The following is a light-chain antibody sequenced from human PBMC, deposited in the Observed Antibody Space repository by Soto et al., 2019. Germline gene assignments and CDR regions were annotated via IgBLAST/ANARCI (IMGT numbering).Light chain of an antibody. CDR1: QSISNY. J-gene: IGKJ4*01. Sequence: DIQMTQSPSSLSASVGDRVTITCRASQSISNYLNWYQQKPGKAPNLLIYAASSLQSGVTSRFSGSGSGTDFTLTISSLQPEDFATYYCQQSYNMPPTFGGGTKVEI. V-gene: IGKV1-39*01. CDR2: AAS. CDR3: QQSYNMPPT.